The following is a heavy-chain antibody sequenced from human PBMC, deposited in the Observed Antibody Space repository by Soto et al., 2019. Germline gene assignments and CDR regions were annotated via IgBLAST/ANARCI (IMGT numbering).Heavy chain of an antibody. CDR1: GFTFSSYA. D-gene: IGHD2-21*01. V-gene: IGHV3-23*01. J-gene: IGHJ6*02. Sequence: GGSLRLSCAASGFTFSSYAMSWVRQAPGKGLEWVSAISGSGGSTYYADSVKGRFTISRDNSKNTLYLQMNSLRAEDTAVYYCASPPGMVIYGMDVWGQGTTVTVSS. CDR3: ASPPGMVIYGMDV. CDR2: ISGSGGST.